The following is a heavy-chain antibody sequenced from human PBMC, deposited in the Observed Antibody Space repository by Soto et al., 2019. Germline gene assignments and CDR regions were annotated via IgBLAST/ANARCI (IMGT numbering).Heavy chain of an antibody. Sequence: EVQLVESGGGLVQPGGSLRLSCAAAGFTFSGYWMHWVRQAPGKGLVWVSRINSDGSSTSYADSVKGRFTISRDNARNTLYLQMPSLRAEDTAVYYCARRYSSSSSRYFHHWGQGTLVTVSS. CDR1: GFTFSGYW. V-gene: IGHV3-74*01. J-gene: IGHJ1*01. D-gene: IGHD6-6*01. CDR3: ARRYSSSSSRYFHH. CDR2: INSDGSST.